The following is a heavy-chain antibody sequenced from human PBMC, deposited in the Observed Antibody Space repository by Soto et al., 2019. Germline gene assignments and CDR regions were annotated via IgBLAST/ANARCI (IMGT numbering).Heavy chain of an antibody. J-gene: IGHJ3*02. V-gene: IGHV3-30*18. D-gene: IGHD2-8*02. CDR2: ISYDGSNK. CDR1: GFSFSSYG. Sequence: QVQLVESGGGVVQPGRSLRLSCAASGFSFSSYGMHWVRQAPGRGLEWVAFISYDGSNKYYAASVKGRFTISRDNSKNRLYLQLSGLRAEDTALHYCAKIPVDTGTFDIWGQGTMVTVSS. CDR3: AKIPVDTGTFDI.